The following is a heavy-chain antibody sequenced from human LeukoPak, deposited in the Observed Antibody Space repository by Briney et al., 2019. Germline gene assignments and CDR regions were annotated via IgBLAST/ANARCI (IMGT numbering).Heavy chain of an antibody. J-gene: IGHJ4*02. CDR3: ARDYDFWSGYSG. D-gene: IGHD3-3*01. Sequence: SETLSLTCAVSGYSISSGYYWGWIRQPPGKGLEWMGSIYHSGSTYYNPSLKSRVTISVDTSKNQFSLKLSSVTAADTAVYYCARDYDFWSGYSGWGQGTLVTVSS. CDR1: GYSISSGYY. CDR2: IYHSGST. V-gene: IGHV4-38-2*01.